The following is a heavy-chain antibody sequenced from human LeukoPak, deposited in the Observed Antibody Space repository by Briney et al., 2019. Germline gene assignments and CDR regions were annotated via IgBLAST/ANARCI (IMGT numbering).Heavy chain of an antibody. CDR1: GFTFNTFN. D-gene: IGHD4/OR15-4a*01. CDR2: IYSGSDYI. CDR3: ARDLPVSGAYHNFDC. Sequence: PGGSLRLSCAASGFTFNTFNMNWVRQAPGKGLEWVSTIYSGSDYIYYADSVRGRFTISRDNAKTSLYLQMNSLSVEDTAVYYCARDLPVSGAYHNFDCWGQGTLVTVSS. J-gene: IGHJ4*02. V-gene: IGHV3-21*01.